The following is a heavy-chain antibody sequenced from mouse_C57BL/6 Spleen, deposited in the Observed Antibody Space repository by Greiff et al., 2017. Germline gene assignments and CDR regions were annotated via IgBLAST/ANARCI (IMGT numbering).Heavy chain of an antibody. CDR2: ISSGGSYT. D-gene: IGHD2-3*01. J-gene: IGHJ2*01. V-gene: IGHV5-6*01. CDR3: ARHAYDYLDY. Sequence: EVMLVESGGDLVKPGGSLKLSCAASGFTFSSYGMSWVRQTPDKRLEWVATISSGGSYTYYPDSVKGRFTISRDNAKNTLYLQMSSLKSEDTAMYYCARHAYDYLDYWGQGTTLTVSS. CDR1: GFTFSSYG.